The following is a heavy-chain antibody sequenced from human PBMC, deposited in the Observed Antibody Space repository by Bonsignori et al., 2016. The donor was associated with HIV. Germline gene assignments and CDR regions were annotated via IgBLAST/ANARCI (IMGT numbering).Heavy chain of an antibody. D-gene: IGHD6-13*01. CDR1: GFTFSTYW. Sequence: GGSLRLSCAASGFTFSTYWMTWVRQAPGKGLEWVANIRDDGSEKYYVDSVEGRFTISRDNAKNSLNLQMNSLKAEDTAVYYCARDKGYIDQWGQGTLVTVSS. J-gene: IGHJ4*02. CDR2: IRDDGSEK. V-gene: IGHV3-7*03. CDR3: ARDKGYIDQ.